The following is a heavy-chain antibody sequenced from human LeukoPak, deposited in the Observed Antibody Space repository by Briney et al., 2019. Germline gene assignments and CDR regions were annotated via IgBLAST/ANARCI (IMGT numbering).Heavy chain of an antibody. CDR3: ARWDYDILTGYYLFDY. CDR1: GGSISSGGYY. Sequence: PSETLSLTCTVSGGSISSGGYYWSWLRQHPGKGLEWIGYIYYSGSTYYNPSLKSRVTISVDTSKNQFSLKLSSVTAADTAVYYCARWDYDILTGYYLFDYWGQGTLVTVSS. J-gene: IGHJ4*02. CDR2: IYYSGST. D-gene: IGHD3-9*01. V-gene: IGHV4-31*03.